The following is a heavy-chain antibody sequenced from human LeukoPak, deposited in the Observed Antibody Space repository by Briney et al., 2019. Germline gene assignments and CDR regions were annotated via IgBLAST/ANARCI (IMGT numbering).Heavy chain of an antibody. CDR2: INSDGSST. CDR3: ARTSRDHYGDYVPFDY. V-gene: IGHV3-74*01. CDR1: GFTFSSYW. J-gene: IGHJ4*02. D-gene: IGHD4-17*01. Sequence: GGSLRLSCAASGFTFSSYWMHWVRRAPGKGLVWVSRINSDGSSTSYADSVKGRFTISRDNAKNTLYLQMNSLRAEDTAVYYCARTSRDHYGDYVPFDYWGQGTLVTVSS.